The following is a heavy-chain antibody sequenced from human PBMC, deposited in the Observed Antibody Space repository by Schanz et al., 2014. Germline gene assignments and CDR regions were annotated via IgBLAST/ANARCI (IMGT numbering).Heavy chain of an antibody. J-gene: IGHJ4*02. D-gene: IGHD1-1*01. CDR1: GFPFSDYF. Sequence: VQLLESGGGLVKPGGSLRLSCTASGFPFSDYFMAWIRQPPGRGLEWVSYIGNGGVTIYYADSVKGRFTISRDNSKNTLYLQMDSLRAEDTAVYFCAKKVPAYNPFDSWGQGTLLTVSS. CDR2: IGNGGVTI. CDR3: AKKVPAYNPFDS. V-gene: IGHV3-11*01.